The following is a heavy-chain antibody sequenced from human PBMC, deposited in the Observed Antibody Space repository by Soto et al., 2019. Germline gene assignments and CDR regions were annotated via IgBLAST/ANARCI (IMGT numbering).Heavy chain of an antibody. CDR1: GAPLSVYT. V-gene: IGHV4-59*01. J-gene: IGHJ4*02. Sequence: QVQLQESGPGLVKASETLSLTCTVSGAPLSVYTWNWIRHSPGKGLEWIRYTYSSGSTAYNPSLQSRVTISVDTSKNEFSLKLNSVTAADTAVYYCARGQTIRAFEYWGQGALVSVSS. CDR2: TYSSGST. CDR3: ARGQTIRAFEY.